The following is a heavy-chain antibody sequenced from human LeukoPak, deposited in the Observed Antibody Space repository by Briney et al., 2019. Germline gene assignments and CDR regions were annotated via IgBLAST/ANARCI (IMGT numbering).Heavy chain of an antibody. J-gene: IGHJ6*02. V-gene: IGHV3-30*18. D-gene: IGHD6-6*01. CDR3: AKLASSSSVYGMDV. Sequence: PGGSLRLSCAASGFTFSSYGMHWVRQAPGKGLEWVAVISYDGSNKYYADSVKGRFTISRDNSKNTLYLQMNSLRAEDTAVYYCAKLASSSSVYGMDVWGQGTTVTVSS. CDR2: ISYDGSNK. CDR1: GFTFSSYG.